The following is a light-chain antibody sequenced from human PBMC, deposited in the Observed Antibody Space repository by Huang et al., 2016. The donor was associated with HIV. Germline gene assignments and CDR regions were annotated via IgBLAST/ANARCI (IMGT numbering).Light chain of an antibody. CDR3: QYYNNWPPRGT. V-gene: IGKV3-15*01. CDR1: QSVSGN. Sequence: EIVMTQSPATLSVSPGQRASLARRASQSVSGNIAWYQQKPGQAPRLLIFDTSARATGVPPRFTGSVAGAEFTLTISSLQSEDSALYFCQYYNNWPPRGTFGQGTKVEIK. J-gene: IGKJ1*01. CDR2: DTS.